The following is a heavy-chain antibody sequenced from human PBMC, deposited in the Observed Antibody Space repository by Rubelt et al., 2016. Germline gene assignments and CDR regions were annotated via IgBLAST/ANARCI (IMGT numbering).Heavy chain of an antibody. CDR2: ISDRSSTI. CDR3: ARDAPYSGSYHQFDD. V-gene: IGHV3-48*04. J-gene: IGHJ4*02. CDR1: GFTFSKYN. Sequence: EVQLVEFGGGLVQPGGSLRLSCAASGFTFSKYNMNWVRQAPGKGLEWVSYISDRSSTIYYADSVKGRFTISRDNAKNSLYLRMDSLRAEDTAVYYCARDAPYSGSYHQFDDWGQGTLVTVSS. D-gene: IGHD1-26*01.